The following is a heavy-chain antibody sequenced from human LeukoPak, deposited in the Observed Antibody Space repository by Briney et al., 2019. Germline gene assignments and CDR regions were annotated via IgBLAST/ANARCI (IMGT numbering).Heavy chain of an antibody. CDR2: IDHSGST. CDR1: NYSITSGYY. D-gene: IGHD6-19*01. Sequence: MPSETLSLTYTVSNYSITSGYYWGWIRQPPGKGLDWIGSIDHSGSTYYTPSLKSRVTISVDTSKNQFSLKLTSVTAADTAVYYCARGGKWLYYFDYWGQGTLVTVSS. CDR3: ARGGKWLYYFDY. J-gene: IGHJ4*02. V-gene: IGHV4-38-2*02.